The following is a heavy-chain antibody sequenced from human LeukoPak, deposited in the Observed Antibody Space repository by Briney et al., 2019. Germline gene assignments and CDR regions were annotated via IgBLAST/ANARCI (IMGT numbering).Heavy chain of an antibody. V-gene: IGHV5-51*01. D-gene: IGHD2-15*01. CDR3: ARRGYCGGGSCYSLLDY. Sequence: GESLKISCKSSGYSFTSYWIGWVRQMPGKGLEWMGIIYPGDSDTRYSPSFQGQVTISADKSISTAYLQWSSLKASDTAMYYCARRGYCGGGSCYSLLDYWGQGTLVTVSS. CDR1: GYSFTSYW. J-gene: IGHJ4*02. CDR2: IYPGDSDT.